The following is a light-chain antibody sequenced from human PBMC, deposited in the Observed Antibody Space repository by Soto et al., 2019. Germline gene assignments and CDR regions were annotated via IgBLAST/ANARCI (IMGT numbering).Light chain of an antibody. Sequence: DIVMTQSPLSLSVTPGEPASISCRSSQSLLHTSGDKYLDWYLQRPGQSPQLLIDLGSKRASGVSDRFRGSGSGTRFTLRISRVAAEDVGFYYCMQAQQIPRTFCQGTKVDIK. CDR2: LGS. CDR1: QSLLHTSGDKY. CDR3: MQAQQIPRT. J-gene: IGKJ1*01. V-gene: IGKV2-28*01.